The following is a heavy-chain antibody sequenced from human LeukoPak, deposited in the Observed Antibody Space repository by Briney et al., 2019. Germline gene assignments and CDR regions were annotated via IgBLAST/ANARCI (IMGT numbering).Heavy chain of an antibody. CDR1: GYTFTGYY. J-gene: IGHJ5*02. D-gene: IGHD3-3*01. CDR2: INPNSGGT. V-gene: IGHV1-2*02. Sequence: ASVKVSCKASGYTFTGYYMHWVRQAPGQGLEWMGWINPNSGGTNYAQKFQGRVTMTRDTSISTAYMELSRLRSEDTAVYYCARGLRFLEWLNWFDPWGQGTLVTVSS. CDR3: ARGLRFLEWLNWFDP.